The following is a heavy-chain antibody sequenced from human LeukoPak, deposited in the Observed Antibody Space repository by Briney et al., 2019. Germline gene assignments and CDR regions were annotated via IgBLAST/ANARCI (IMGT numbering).Heavy chain of an antibody. CDR3: ARGYSSSWLDY. J-gene: IGHJ4*02. CDR2: INPNSGGT. Sequence: ASVKVSCKASGYTFTAFYMHWVRQAPGQGLEWMGQINPNSGGTKYAQKFQGRVTITTDTSINTAYLELSRLRSDDTAVYYCARGYSSSWLDYWGQGTLVTVSS. D-gene: IGHD6-13*01. CDR1: GYTFTAFY. V-gene: IGHV1-2*06.